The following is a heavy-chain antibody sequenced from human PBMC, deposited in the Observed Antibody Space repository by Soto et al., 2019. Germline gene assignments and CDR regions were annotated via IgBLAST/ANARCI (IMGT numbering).Heavy chain of an antibody. CDR2: INYSGVST. Sequence: PWGSLRLSCSASGFVFASNDMNWFRQRPGKGLEWVSNINYSGVSTYYSDAVKGRFTISRDNSRNILHLEMNSLTVDDTAVYYCVSDPNWEWGYWGQGTPVTVSS. V-gene: IGHV3-23*01. CDR3: VSDPNWEWGY. D-gene: IGHD1-26*01. J-gene: IGHJ4*02. CDR1: GFVFASND.